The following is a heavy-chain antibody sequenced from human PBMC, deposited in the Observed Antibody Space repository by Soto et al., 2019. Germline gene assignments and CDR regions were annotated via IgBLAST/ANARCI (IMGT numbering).Heavy chain of an antibody. D-gene: IGHD4-4*01. Sequence: GGSLRLSCAASGFTFSSYWMSWVRQAPGKGLEWVSVIYSGGSTYYADSVKGRFTISRDNSKNTLYLQMNSLRAEDTAVYYCARDNYDGYYYYYYMDVWGKGTTVTVSS. CDR2: IYSGGST. CDR3: ARDNYDGYYYYYYMDV. J-gene: IGHJ6*03. V-gene: IGHV3-66*01. CDR1: GFTFSSYW.